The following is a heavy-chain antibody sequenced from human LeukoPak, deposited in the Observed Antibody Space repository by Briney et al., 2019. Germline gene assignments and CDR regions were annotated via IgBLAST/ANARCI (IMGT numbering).Heavy chain of an antibody. CDR3: ARESVFRSAARPRNAFDI. D-gene: IGHD6-6*01. Sequence: GGSLRLSCAASGFTFDDYGMSWVRQAPGKGLEWVSGINWNGGSTGYADSVKGRFTISRDNAKNSLYLQMNSLGAEDTALYYCARESVFRSAARPRNAFDIWGQGTMVTVSS. CDR2: INWNGGST. V-gene: IGHV3-20*04. CDR1: GFTFDDYG. J-gene: IGHJ3*02.